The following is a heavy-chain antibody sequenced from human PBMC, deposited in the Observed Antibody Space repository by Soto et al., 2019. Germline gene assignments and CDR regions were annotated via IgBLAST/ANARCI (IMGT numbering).Heavy chain of an antibody. Sequence: EVQLLESGGGLVQPGGSLRLSCAASGFTFSSYAMSWVRQAPGKGLEWVSAISGSGGSTYYADSVKGRFTISRDNSKNTLYLQMNSLRAEATAVYYCAKGNIVVVPAAKNYYYGMDVWGQGTTVTVSS. V-gene: IGHV3-23*01. CDR3: AKGNIVVVPAAKNYYYGMDV. CDR2: ISGSGGST. D-gene: IGHD2-2*01. CDR1: GFTFSSYA. J-gene: IGHJ6*02.